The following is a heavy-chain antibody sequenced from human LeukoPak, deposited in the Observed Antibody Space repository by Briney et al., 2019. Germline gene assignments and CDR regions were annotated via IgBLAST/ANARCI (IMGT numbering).Heavy chain of an antibody. D-gene: IGHD1-1*01. CDR2: ISNDGTTK. J-gene: IGHJ4*02. V-gene: IGHV3-11*01. CDR1: GYTFSDYY. CDR3: ARKQATVPGDY. Sequence: GGSLRLSCAGSGYTFSDYYMNWIRQAPGKGLGWVSYISNDGTTKYYADSVKGRITISRDNAKNSLYLQMNSLRAEDTAVYYCARKQATVPGDYWGQGTLVTVSS.